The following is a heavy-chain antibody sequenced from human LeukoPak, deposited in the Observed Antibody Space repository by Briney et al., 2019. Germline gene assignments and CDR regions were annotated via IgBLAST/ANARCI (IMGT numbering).Heavy chain of an antibody. CDR2: ISWNSGSI. J-gene: IGHJ5*02. V-gene: IGHV3-9*01. D-gene: IGHD4-17*01. Sequence: GGSLRLSCAASGFTFSSYWMHWVRQAPGKGLEWVSGISWNSGSIGYADSVKGRFTISRDNAKNSLYLQMNSLRAEDTALYYCAKGTTVTRGWFDPWGQGTLVTVSS. CDR3: AKGTTVTRGWFDP. CDR1: GFTFSSYW.